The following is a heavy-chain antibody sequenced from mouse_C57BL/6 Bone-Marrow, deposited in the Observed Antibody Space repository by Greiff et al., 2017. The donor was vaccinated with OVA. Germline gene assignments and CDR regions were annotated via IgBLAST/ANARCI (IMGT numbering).Heavy chain of an antibody. V-gene: IGHV5-12*01. CDR1: GFTFSDYY. CDR2: ISNGGGST. J-gene: IGHJ1*03. Sequence: EVQGVESGGGLVQPGGSLKLSCAASGFTFSDYYMYWVRQTPEKRLEWVAYISNGGGSTYYPDTVKGRFTISRDNAKNTLYLQMSRLKSEATAMYYCARWCYGSSLWYFDVGGTGTTVTVSS. CDR3: ARWCYGSSLWYFDV. D-gene: IGHD1-1*01.